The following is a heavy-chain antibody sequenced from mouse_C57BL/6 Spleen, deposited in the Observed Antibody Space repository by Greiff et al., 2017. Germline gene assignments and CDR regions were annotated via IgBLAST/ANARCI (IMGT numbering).Heavy chain of an antibody. V-gene: IGHV1-54*01. CDR1: GYAFTNYL. CDR3: ARSSNDAMDY. J-gene: IGHJ4*01. Sequence: VQLQQSGAELVRPGTSVKVSCKASGYAFTNYLIEWVKQRPGQGLEWIGVINPGSGGTNYNEKFKGKATLTADKSSSTAYMQLSSLTSEDSAVYFCARSSNDAMDYWGQGTSVTVSS. CDR2: INPGSGGT. D-gene: IGHD2-5*01.